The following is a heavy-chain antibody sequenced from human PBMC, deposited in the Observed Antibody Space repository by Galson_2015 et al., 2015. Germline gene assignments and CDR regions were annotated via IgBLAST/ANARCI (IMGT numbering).Heavy chain of an antibody. Sequence: SVKVSCKASGYTFTASYMHWVRQAPGQGLEWMGRINPYSGDTDYAQKSQGRVTMTRDTSISTAYMELSRLNSGDTAVYYCASQQLVPYWGQGTLVTVSS. CDR1: GYTFTASY. J-gene: IGHJ4*02. CDR2: INPYSGDT. V-gene: IGHV1-2*06. CDR3: ASQQLVPY. D-gene: IGHD6-13*01.